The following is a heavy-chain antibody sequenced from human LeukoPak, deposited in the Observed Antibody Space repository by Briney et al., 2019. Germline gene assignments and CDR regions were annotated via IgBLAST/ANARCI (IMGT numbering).Heavy chain of an antibody. J-gene: IGHJ4*02. D-gene: IGHD5-24*01. CDR2: VNTVSNYT. CDR1: GVVFSSYS. Sequence: GGALRLSCAASGVVFSSYSFNWVRQAPGKGLEWVASVNTVSNYTYYVDSVRSRFTNSRENAKNSLLLQMNGLRAEDTAVYYCARGRYGDNRVDNWGKGTLVTV. CDR3: ARGRYGDNRVDN. V-gene: IGHV3-21*01.